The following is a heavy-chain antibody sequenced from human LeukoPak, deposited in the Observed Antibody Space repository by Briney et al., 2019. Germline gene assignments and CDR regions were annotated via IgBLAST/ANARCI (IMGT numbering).Heavy chain of an antibody. J-gene: IGHJ5*02. V-gene: IGHV3-7*03. Sequence: GGSLRLSCAASGFTFSSYWMSWVRQAPGKGLEWVANINQGGSEKYYVDSVKGRFTISRDNAKNSLYLQMNSLRAEDTAVYYCAIVRFRFDPWGQGTLVTVSS. D-gene: IGHD3-16*01. CDR2: INQGGSEK. CDR3: AIVRFRFDP. CDR1: GFTFSSYW.